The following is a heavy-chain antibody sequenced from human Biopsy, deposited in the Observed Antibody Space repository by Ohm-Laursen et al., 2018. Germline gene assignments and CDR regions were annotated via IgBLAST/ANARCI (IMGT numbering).Heavy chain of an antibody. CDR3: ARDRREHYQFDS. V-gene: IGHV3-33*01. CDR2: IWYDGSDQ. D-gene: IGHD1-26*01. Sequence: SLRLSCAASGFIFKSYGMHWVRQAPGKGLEWVALIWYDGSDQYYADSVKGRFTISRDNSKNTVYLQTNSLRAEDTAVYYCARDRREHYQFDSWGQGTRVTVSS. CDR1: GFIFKSYG. J-gene: IGHJ4*02.